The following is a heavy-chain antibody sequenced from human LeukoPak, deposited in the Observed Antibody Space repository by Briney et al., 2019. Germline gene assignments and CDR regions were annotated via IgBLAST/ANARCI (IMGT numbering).Heavy chain of an antibody. V-gene: IGHV4-31*03. Sequence: SQTLSLTCTVSGGSISSGGYYWSWIRQHPGKGLEWIGYIYYSGSTNYNPSLKSRVTISVDTSKNQFSLKLSSVTAADTAVYYCARYDPITIFGVASFDPWGQGTLVTVSS. J-gene: IGHJ5*02. CDR1: GGSISSGGYY. CDR3: ARYDPITIFGVASFDP. CDR2: IYYSGST. D-gene: IGHD3-3*01.